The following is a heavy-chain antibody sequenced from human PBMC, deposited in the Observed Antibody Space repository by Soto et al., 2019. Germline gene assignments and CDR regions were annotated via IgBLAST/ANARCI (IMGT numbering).Heavy chain of an antibody. D-gene: IGHD2-8*01. CDR3: ARDGRDCADGACYFHH. Sequence: SETLSLTCTVSVDSISSYYWSWIRQPAGKGLEWIGRIYTSGSTNYNPSLKSRVTMSVDTSKNQFSLKLSSVTAADTAVYYCARDGRDCADGACYFHHWGQGTLVTVSS. V-gene: IGHV4-4*07. J-gene: IGHJ1*01. CDR1: VDSISSYY. CDR2: IYTSGST.